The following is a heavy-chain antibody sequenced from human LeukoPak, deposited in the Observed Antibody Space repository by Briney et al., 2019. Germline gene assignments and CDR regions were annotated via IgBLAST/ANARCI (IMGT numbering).Heavy chain of an antibody. V-gene: IGHV1-69*01. CDR1: GGTFSSYA. D-gene: IGHD2/OR15-2a*01. J-gene: IGHJ4*02. Sequence: SVKVSCKASGGTFSSYAISWVRQAPGQGLEWMGGIIPIFGTANYAQKFQGRVTITADESTSTAYMELSSLRSENTAVYYCVRGPLSIGGFDQFDYWGQGTLVTVSS. CDR3: VRGPLSIGGFDQFDY. CDR2: IIPIFGTA.